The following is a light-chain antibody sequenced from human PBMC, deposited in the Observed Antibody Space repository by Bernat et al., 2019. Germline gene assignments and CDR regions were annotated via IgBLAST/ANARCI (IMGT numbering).Light chain of an antibody. Sequence: QSALTQPRSVSGSPGQSVSISCTGTSSDVGAYNYVSWYQQHPGKAPKLMIYDVNLRPSGVPDRFSGSKSGNTASLTISGLQAEDEADYFCCSYAGSCSFVFGTGTEVTVL. J-gene: IGLJ1*01. CDR1: SSDVGAYNY. CDR2: DVN. CDR3: CSYAGSCSFV. V-gene: IGLV2-11*01.